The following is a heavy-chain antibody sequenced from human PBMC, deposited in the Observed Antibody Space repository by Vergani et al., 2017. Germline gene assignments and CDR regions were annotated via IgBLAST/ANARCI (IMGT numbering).Heavy chain of an antibody. V-gene: IGHV3-21*01. Sequence: EVQLVESGGGLVKPGGSLRLLCAASGFTFSSYSMNWVRQAPGKGLEWVSSISSSSSYIYYADSVKGRFTIYRDNAKNSLYLQINSLRAEDTAVYYCAGDGGGNGDFDYWGQGTLVTVSS. D-gene: IGHD4-23*01. CDR1: GFTFSSYS. J-gene: IGHJ4*02. CDR2: ISSSSSYI. CDR3: AGDGGGNGDFDY.